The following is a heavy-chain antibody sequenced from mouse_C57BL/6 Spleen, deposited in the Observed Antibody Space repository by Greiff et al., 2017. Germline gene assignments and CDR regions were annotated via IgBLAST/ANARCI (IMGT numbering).Heavy chain of an antibody. CDR2: ISYDGSN. D-gene: IGHD1-1*01. CDR1: GYSITSGYY. J-gene: IGHJ3*01. CDR3: ARGSSSAWFAY. Sequence: EVQLVESGPGLVKPSQSLSLTCSVTGYSITSGYYWNWIRQFPGNKLEWMGYISYDGSNNYNPSLKNRISITRDTSKNQFFLKLNSVTTEDTATXYCARGSSSAWFAYWGQGTLVTVSA. V-gene: IGHV3-6*01.